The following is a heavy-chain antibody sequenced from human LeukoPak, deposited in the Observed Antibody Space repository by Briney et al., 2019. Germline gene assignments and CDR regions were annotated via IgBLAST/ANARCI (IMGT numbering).Heavy chain of an antibody. V-gene: IGHV3-48*04. CDR1: GFTFSSYS. CDR3: ARVLDYDSSGYSYYYYYGMDV. J-gene: IGHJ6*02. Sequence: GGSLRLSCAASGFTFSSYSMNWVRQAPGKGLEWVSYISSSSSTIYYADSVKGRFTISRDNAKNSLYLQMNSLRAEDTAVYYCARVLDYDSSGYSYYYYYGMDVWGQGTTVTVSS. D-gene: IGHD3-22*01. CDR2: ISSSSSTI.